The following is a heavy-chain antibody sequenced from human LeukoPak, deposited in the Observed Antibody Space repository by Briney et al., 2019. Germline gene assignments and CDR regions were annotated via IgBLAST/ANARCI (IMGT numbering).Heavy chain of an antibody. Sequence: TSETLSLTCTVSGGSVSSGSYYWSWIRQPLGKGLEWIGYIYHTGSTYYNPSLKSRVTISVDTSKNQFSLRLSSVTAADTAVYYCARLQYCSGTSCYWFDPWGQGTLVTVSS. V-gene: IGHV4-30-2*01. CDR1: GGSVSSGSYY. CDR3: ARLQYCSGTSCYWFDP. D-gene: IGHD2-2*01. J-gene: IGHJ5*02. CDR2: IYHTGST.